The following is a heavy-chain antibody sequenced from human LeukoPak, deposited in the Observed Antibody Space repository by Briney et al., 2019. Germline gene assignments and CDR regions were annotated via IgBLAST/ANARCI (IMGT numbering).Heavy chain of an antibody. Sequence: SETLSLTCAVYGGSFSGYYWSWIRQPPGKGLEWIGEINHSGSTNYNPSLKSRVTISVDTSKNQFSLKLRSVTAADTAVYYCARGLSDGDYDYYYGMDVWGQGTTVTVSS. D-gene: IGHD4-17*01. V-gene: IGHV4-34*01. CDR3: ARGLSDGDYDYYYGMDV. J-gene: IGHJ6*02. CDR1: GGSFSGYY. CDR2: INHSGST.